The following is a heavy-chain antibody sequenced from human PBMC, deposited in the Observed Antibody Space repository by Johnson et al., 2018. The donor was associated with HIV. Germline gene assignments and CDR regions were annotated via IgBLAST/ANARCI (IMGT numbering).Heavy chain of an antibody. Sequence: VQLVESGGGLVQPGGSLRLSCTASGFRFSSSWMHWVRQAPGKGLVWVSRMNSDGGSTAYADSVKGRFTISRENTKVTQSLPMNSLRAEDTGVYYCAKAQLLADAFECCGQGTMVTVSS. CDR1: GFRFSSSW. CDR3: AKAQLLADAFEC. J-gene: IGHJ3*01. CDR2: MNSDGGST. V-gene: IGHV3-74*03. D-gene: IGHD6-19*01.